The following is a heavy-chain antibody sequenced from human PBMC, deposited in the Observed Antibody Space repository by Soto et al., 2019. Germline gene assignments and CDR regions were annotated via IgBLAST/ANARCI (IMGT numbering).Heavy chain of an antibody. CDR2: ITGSGIST. CDR1: GFTFSSYD. Sequence: PGGSLRLSCAASGFTFSSYDMSWVRQAPGKGLEWVSGITGSGISTYYADSVKGRFTISRDNSKNTLYLQMNSLRAEDTAVYYCARDLLLWFGELRKGRFDYWGQGTLVTVSS. J-gene: IGHJ4*02. CDR3: ARDLLLWFGELRKGRFDY. D-gene: IGHD3-10*01. V-gene: IGHV3-23*01.